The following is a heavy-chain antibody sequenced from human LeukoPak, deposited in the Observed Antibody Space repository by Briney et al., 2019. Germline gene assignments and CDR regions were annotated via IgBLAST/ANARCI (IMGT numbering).Heavy chain of an antibody. Sequence: GGSLRLSCAASGFTFSSSWMSWVRRTPGKGLEWVANIKKDGSEKYYVDSVKGRLTISRDSAKNSLYLQMNSLRAEDTAVYYCARGSRSTVTTGNYYYYYYMDVWGKGTTVTVSS. V-gene: IGHV3-7*04. CDR3: ARGSRSTVTTGNYYYYYYMDV. J-gene: IGHJ6*03. CDR1: GFTFSSSW. D-gene: IGHD4-17*01. CDR2: IKKDGSEK.